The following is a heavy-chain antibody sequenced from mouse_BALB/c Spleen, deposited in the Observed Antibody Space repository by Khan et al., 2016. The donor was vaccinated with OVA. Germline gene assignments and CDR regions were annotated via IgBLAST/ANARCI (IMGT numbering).Heavy chain of an antibody. Sequence: EVKLEESGGGLVQPGGSMKLSCVATAFTFSNYWMNWVRQSPEKGLEWVAEIRLKSNIYATHDAESVKGRFTISRDDSKSSVNLQMNNLRAEDTGIYYCTRGYYWYFDVWGAGTTVTVSS. CDR3: TRGYYWYFDV. J-gene: IGHJ1*01. D-gene: IGHD2-2*01. CDR1: AFTFSNYW. CDR2: IRLKSNIYAT. V-gene: IGHV6-6*02.